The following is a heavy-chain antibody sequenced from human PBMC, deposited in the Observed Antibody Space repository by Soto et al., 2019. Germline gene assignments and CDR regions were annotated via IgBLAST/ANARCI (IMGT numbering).Heavy chain of an antibody. Sequence: SQTLSLTCAISGDSVSGNSAAWNWIRQSPSRGLEWLGRTYYRSRWYNDYAVSVKSRITVTPDTSKNQFSLQLNSVTPEDTAVYYWARVTIFGVGITKGRYYYGMDVWGQGTTVTV. CDR1: GDSVSGNSAA. D-gene: IGHD3-3*01. CDR3: ARVTIFGVGITKGRYYYGMDV. CDR2: TYYRSRWYN. V-gene: IGHV6-1*01. J-gene: IGHJ6*02.